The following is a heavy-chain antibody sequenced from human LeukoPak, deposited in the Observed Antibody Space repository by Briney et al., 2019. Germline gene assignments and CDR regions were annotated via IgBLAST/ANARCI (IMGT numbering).Heavy chain of an antibody. CDR3: ARDPPRSEYSSSSGWFDP. CDR2: IYYIGST. J-gene: IGHJ5*02. CDR1: GGSISSGDYY. V-gene: IGHV4-30-4*01. Sequence: PSETLSLTCTVSGGSISSGDYYWSWIRQPPGKGLEWIGYIYYIGSTYYNPSLKSRVTISVDTSKNQFSLKLSSVTAADTAVYYCARDPPRSEYSSSSGWFDPWGQGTLVTVSS. D-gene: IGHD6-6*01.